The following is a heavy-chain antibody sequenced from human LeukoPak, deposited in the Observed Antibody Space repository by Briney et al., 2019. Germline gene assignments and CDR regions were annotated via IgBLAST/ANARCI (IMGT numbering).Heavy chain of an antibody. D-gene: IGHD3-9*01. V-gene: IGHV3-23*01. J-gene: IGHJ4*02. Sequence: GGSLRLSCAASGFTFNNFAMSWVRQAPGRGLEWVSTISGSAYSTYYADSVKGRFTISRHNSKNTLYLQMNSLRAEDTAVYYCAREYYDILTGRSHFDYWGQGTLVTVSS. CDR2: ISGSAYST. CDR3: AREYYDILTGRSHFDY. CDR1: GFTFNNFA.